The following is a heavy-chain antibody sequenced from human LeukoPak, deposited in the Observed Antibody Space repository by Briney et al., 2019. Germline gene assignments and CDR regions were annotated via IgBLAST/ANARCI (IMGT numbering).Heavy chain of an antibody. Sequence: ASVKVSCKASGYTFTSYYMHWVRQAPGQGLEWMGIISPSGGSTTYAQKFQGRVTMTRDMSMSTVYMELSSLRYEDTAVYYCARDVYGSGSYYEHYFDYWGQGTLVTVSS. D-gene: IGHD3-10*01. CDR1: GYTFTSYY. CDR2: ISPSGGST. CDR3: ARDVYGSGSYYEHYFDY. J-gene: IGHJ4*02. V-gene: IGHV1-46*01.